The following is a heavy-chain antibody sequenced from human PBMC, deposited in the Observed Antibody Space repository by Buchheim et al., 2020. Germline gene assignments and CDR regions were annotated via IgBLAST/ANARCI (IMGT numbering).Heavy chain of an antibody. D-gene: IGHD3-22*01. CDR3: AKDPSIYYESSDT. CDR1: AFTFNMYA. CDR2: IDDDGDTT. J-gene: IGHJ4*02. V-gene: IGHV3-23*01. Sequence: DVHLLESGGGLVRPGGSLRLSCAASAFTFNMYAMTWVRQAPGKGLEWVATIDDDGDTTHYADSVKGRFTVSRDNSKNTLFLPMTSLRAEDTATYYCAKDPSIYYESSDTWGQGTL.